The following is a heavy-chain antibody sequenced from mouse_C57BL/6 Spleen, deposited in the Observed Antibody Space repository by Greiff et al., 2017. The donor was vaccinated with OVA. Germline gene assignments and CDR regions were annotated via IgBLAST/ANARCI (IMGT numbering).Heavy chain of an antibody. D-gene: IGHD1-1*01. J-gene: IGHJ1*03. CDR2: ISDGGSYT. CDR3: ARETTGWYFDV. Sequence: VESGGGLVKPGGSLKLSCAASGFTFSSYAMSWVRQTPEKRLEWVATISDGGSYTYYPDNVKGRFTISRDNAKNNLYLQMSHLKSEDTAMYYCARETTGWYFDVWGTGTTVTVSS. CDR1: GFTFSSYA. V-gene: IGHV5-4*01.